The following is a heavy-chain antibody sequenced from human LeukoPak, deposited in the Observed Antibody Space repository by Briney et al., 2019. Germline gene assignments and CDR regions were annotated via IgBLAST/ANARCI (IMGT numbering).Heavy chain of an antibody. CDR2: INPSGGST. CDR3: ARDSSSWYGHDY. CDR1: GYTFTSYY. Sequence: ASVKVSCKASGYTFTSYYMHWVRQAPGQGLEWMGIINPSGGSTSYAQKFQGRVTMTRDMSTSTVYMELSSLRSEDTAVYYCARDSSSWYGHDYWGQGTLVTVSS. V-gene: IGHV1-46*01. J-gene: IGHJ4*02. D-gene: IGHD6-13*01.